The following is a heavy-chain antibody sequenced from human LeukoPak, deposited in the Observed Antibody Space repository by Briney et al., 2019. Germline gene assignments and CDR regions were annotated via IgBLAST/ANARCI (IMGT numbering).Heavy chain of an antibody. J-gene: IGHJ4*02. CDR1: GFTFSSYA. V-gene: IGHV3-23*01. CDR2: ISGSGGST. D-gene: IGHD6-25*01. CDR3: AKSQRLIRNALFDY. Sequence: AGGSLRLSCAASGFTFSSYAMSWVRQAPGKGLEWVSAISGSGGSTYYADSVKGRFTISRDNSKNTLYLQMNSLRAEDTAVYYCAKSQRLIRNALFDYWGQGTLVTVS.